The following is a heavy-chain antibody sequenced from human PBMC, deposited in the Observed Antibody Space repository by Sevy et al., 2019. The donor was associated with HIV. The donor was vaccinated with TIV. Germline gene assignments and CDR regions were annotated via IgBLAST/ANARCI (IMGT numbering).Heavy chain of an antibody. CDR3: ARDYSARPGQQLAIDY. D-gene: IGHD6-13*01. J-gene: IGHJ4*01. Sequence: GGSLRLSCAASGFTFSSYSMNWVRQAPGKGLEWVSSISSSSSYIYYADSLKGRFTISRDNAKNSLYLQMNSLRAEDTAEYYCARDYSARPGQQLAIDYWGHGTLATVSS. CDR1: GFTFSSYS. CDR2: ISSSSSYI. V-gene: IGHV3-21*01.